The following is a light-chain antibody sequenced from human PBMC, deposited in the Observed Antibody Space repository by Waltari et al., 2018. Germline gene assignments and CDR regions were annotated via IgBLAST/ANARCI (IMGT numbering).Light chain of an antibody. V-gene: IGKV3-20*01. CDR1: HTLRTFN. CDR3: QHYDNSPRMYT. J-gene: IGKJ2*01. Sequence: VLTQSPDTLSLSPGDSAPLSCRASHTLRTFNLAWCQQKPGQPPRLLIYDVSGRATGIPDRFSASGSGTDFTLTISRLEPEDFAVYYCQHYDNSPRMYTFGQGTKLEIK. CDR2: DVS.